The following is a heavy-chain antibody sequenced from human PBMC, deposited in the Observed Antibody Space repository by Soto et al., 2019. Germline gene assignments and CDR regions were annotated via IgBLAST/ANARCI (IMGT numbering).Heavy chain of an antibody. J-gene: IGHJ4*02. Sequence: QVQLVQSGAEVKKPGASVKVSCKASGYTFTSYAMHWVRQAPGQRLEWMGWINAGNGNTKYSQKFQGRVTITRDTSASTAYMELSSLRSEDTAVYYCARALKYSSSWYYFDYWGQGTLVTVSS. V-gene: IGHV1-3*01. CDR1: GYTFTSYA. CDR3: ARALKYSSSWYYFDY. CDR2: INAGNGNT. D-gene: IGHD6-13*01.